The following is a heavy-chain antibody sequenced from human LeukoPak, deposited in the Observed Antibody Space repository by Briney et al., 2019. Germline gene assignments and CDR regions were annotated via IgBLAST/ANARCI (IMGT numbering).Heavy chain of an antibody. Sequence: AASVKVSRKASGYTFTSYAMHWVRQAPGQRLEWMGWINAGNGNTKYSQKFQGRVTITRDTSASTAYMELSSLRSEDTAVYYCARVRELLTPTYYYYYGMDVWGQGTTVTVSS. D-gene: IGHD1-26*01. V-gene: IGHV1-3*01. CDR1: GYTFTSYA. J-gene: IGHJ6*02. CDR2: INAGNGNT. CDR3: ARVRELLTPTYYYYYGMDV.